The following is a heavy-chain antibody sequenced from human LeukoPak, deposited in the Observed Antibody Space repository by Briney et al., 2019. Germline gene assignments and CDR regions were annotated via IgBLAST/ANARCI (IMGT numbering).Heavy chain of an antibody. V-gene: IGHV1-8*01. CDR3: ARSTNDYGDYVHSG. CDR2: MNPNSGNT. J-gene: IGHJ4*02. Sequence: ASVKVSCKASGYTLTSYDINWVRQATGQGLEWMGWMNPNSGNTGYAQKFQGRVTMTRNTSISTAYMELSSLRSEDTAVYYCARSTNDYGDYVHSGWGQGTLVTVSS. D-gene: IGHD4-17*01. CDR1: GYTLTSYD.